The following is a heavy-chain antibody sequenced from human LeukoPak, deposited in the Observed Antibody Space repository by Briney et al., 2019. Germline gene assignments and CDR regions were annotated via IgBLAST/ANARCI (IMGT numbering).Heavy chain of an antibody. CDR2: INHSGST. J-gene: IGHJ5*02. CDR1: GGSFSGYY. D-gene: IGHD6-13*01. Sequence: SETLSLTCAVYGGSFSGYYWSWIRQPPGKGLEWIGEINHSGSTNYNPSLKSRVTISVDTSKNQFSLKLSSVTAADTAVYYCARGRGAAATWGQGTLVTVSS. V-gene: IGHV4-34*01. CDR3: ARGRGAAAT.